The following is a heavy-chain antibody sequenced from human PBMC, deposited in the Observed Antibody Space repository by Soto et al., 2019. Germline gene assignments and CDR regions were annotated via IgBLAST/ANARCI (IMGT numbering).Heavy chain of an antibody. V-gene: IGHV4-59*08. CDR3: ARLDCSGGSCYGTSAFDI. Sequence: PSETLSLTCTVSGGSVRNYVWTWIRQSQGKGLEWIGYTYDAGTAIYNPSLKSRVTMSVDTSNNQFSLKLESVTAADTAVYYCARLDCSGGSCYGTSAFDIWGQGTMVTVSS. CDR1: GGSVRNYV. J-gene: IGHJ3*02. D-gene: IGHD2-15*01. CDR2: TYDAGTA.